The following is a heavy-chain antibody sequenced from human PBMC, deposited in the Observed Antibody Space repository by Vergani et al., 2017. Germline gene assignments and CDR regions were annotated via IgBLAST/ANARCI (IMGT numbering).Heavy chain of an antibody. CDR2: IHHSGSN. D-gene: IGHD3-9*01. V-gene: IGHV4-4*03. J-gene: IGHJ4*02. CDR3: AREAISGYSLGH. Sequence: QVQLQESGPGLVKPPGTLSLSCAVFGDSVSSGKWWSWVRQPPGKGLEWIGEIHHSGSNNYNPSLKSRVTISIDKSKNQFSLKLTSVTAADTAFYYCAREAISGYSLGHWGQGTLVTVSS. CDR1: GDSVSSGKW.